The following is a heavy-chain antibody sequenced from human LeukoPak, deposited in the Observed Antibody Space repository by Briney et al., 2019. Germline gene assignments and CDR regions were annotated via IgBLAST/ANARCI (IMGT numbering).Heavy chain of an antibody. CDR1: GFTFSSYA. D-gene: IGHD2-21*02. Sequence: GGSLRLSCAASGFTFSSYAMSWVRQAPGKGLEWVSAISGSGGSTYYADSVKGRFTISRDNAKNSLYLQMNSLRAEDTALYYCAKDRDSPHRYGMDVWGQGTTVTVSS. J-gene: IGHJ6*02. CDR2: ISGSGGST. V-gene: IGHV3-23*01. CDR3: AKDRDSPHRYGMDV.